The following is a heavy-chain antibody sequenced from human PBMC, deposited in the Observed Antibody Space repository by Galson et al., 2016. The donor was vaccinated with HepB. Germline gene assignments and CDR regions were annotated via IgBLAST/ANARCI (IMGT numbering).Heavy chain of an antibody. CDR1: GYRFPTYG. CDR3: ARDVQFRFDY. D-gene: IGHD4-11*01. J-gene: IGHJ4*02. Sequence: SVKVSCKASGYRFPTYGISWVRHAPGQGLEWLGWISANSGNTIYAQKFQDRVTMTRDTSASTVYMDLRSLRSDDTAVYYCARDVQFRFDYWGQGTLVTVSS. V-gene: IGHV1-18*04. CDR2: ISANSGNT.